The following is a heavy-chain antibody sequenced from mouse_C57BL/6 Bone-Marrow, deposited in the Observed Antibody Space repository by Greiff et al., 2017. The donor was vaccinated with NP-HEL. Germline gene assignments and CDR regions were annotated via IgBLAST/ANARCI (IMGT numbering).Heavy chain of an antibody. D-gene: IGHD1-1*01. CDR1: GFSLTSSG. Sequence: VNVVESGPGLVAPSQSLSITCTVSGFSLTSSGVDWVRQPPGQGLEWLGVIWGGGSTHYNSALMPRLGISKDNTNSQVFLKMNSLQTDDTAMYYCAKLGNYYGSRGNWYFDVWGTGTTVTVSS. CDR3: AKLGNYYGSRGNWYFDV. J-gene: IGHJ1*03. CDR2: IWGGGST. V-gene: IGHV2-9*01.